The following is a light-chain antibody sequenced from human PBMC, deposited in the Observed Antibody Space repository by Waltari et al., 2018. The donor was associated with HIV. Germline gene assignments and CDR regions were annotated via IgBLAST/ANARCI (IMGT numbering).Light chain of an antibody. Sequence: DIQMTQSPSSLSASVGDRVTITCRASQSISSYLNWYQPKPGKAPKLLIYAASSLQSGVPSRFSGSGSGTDFTLTISSLQPEDFATYYCQQSYSTPLFGPGTKVDIK. V-gene: IGKV1-39*01. J-gene: IGKJ3*01. CDR2: AAS. CDR3: QQSYSTPL. CDR1: QSISSY.